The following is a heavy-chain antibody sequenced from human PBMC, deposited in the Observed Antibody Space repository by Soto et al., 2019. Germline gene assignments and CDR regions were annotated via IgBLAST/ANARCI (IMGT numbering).Heavy chain of an antibody. CDR2: INHSGST. J-gene: IGHJ5*02. Sequence: QVQLQQWGAGLLKPSETLSLTCAVYGGSFSGYYWSWIRQPPGKGLEWIGEINHSGSTNYNPSLKSRVTISVDTSKNQFSLKLSSATAADTAVYYCARGLRCIVATIRGWFDPWGQGTLVTVSS. V-gene: IGHV4-34*01. CDR1: GGSFSGYY. D-gene: IGHD5-12*01. CDR3: ARGLRCIVATIRGWFDP.